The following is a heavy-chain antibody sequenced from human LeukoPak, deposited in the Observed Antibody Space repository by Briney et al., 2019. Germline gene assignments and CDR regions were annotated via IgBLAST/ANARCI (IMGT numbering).Heavy chain of an antibody. CDR1: GYTFTDYA. Sequence: ASVKVSCKASGYTFTDYAIHWVRQAPGQRLEWMGWMNTGNGNTRYSEGFQGRVTFTRDSSASMAYMELSSLRREDTAVYYCSRLRTVTAGDFDYWGQGTLVTVSS. V-gene: IGHV1-3*04. CDR2: MNTGNGNT. J-gene: IGHJ4*02. CDR3: SRLRTVTAGDFDY. D-gene: IGHD2-21*02.